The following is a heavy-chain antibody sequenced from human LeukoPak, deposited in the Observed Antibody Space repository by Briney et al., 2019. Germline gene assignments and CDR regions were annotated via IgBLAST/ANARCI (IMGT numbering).Heavy chain of an antibody. CDR2: TRFDGNNE. J-gene: IGHJ3*02. V-gene: IGHV3-30*02. Sequence: GGSLRLSCAASGFTFSSYGMHWVRQAPGKGLEWVAFTRFDGNNEFYTDSVKGRFTISRDNSKNTVYLQMNGLRAEDTAVYYCARERVYYDPLAAHGAFDIWGQGTMVTVSS. CDR1: GFTFSSYG. D-gene: IGHD3-3*01. CDR3: ARERVYYDPLAAHGAFDI.